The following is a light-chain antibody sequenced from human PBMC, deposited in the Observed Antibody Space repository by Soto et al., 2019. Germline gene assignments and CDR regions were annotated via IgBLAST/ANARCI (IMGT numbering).Light chain of an antibody. Sequence: EIVFTHSPTTLSLSPGERATLSCRASQSVGGHLAWYQQKPGQAPRLLIYDASDRATGIPARFSGSGSETDFTLTISSLEPDDFAVYYCQQRNNWPPSITFGQGTLLE. V-gene: IGKV3-11*01. CDR3: QQRNNWPPSIT. CDR2: DAS. J-gene: IGKJ5*01. CDR1: QSVGGH.